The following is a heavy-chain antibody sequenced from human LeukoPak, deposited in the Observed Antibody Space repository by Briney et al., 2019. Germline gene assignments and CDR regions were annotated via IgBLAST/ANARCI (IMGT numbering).Heavy chain of an antibody. D-gene: IGHD3-9*01. CDR2: INSDGSSI. CDR3: KTAYDILTGYPY. V-gene: IGHV3-74*01. CDR1: GFTFSSYW. J-gene: IGHJ4*02. Sequence: GGSLRLSCAASGFTFSSYWMHWVGQAPGKGLVWVSRINSDGSSISYADSVKGRFTISRDNANNTLYLQMNSLRSVDMFFFYHKTAYDILTGYPYWGQGALVTVSS.